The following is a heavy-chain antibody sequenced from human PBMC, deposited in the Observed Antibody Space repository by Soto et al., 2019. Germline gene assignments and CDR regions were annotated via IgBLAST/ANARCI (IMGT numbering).Heavy chain of an antibody. CDR3: AKVRYSSPMGYYYGMDV. CDR1: RVAFSKFI. D-gene: IGHD6-19*01. Sequence: GASVKVSCKASRVAFSKFIVTWVRQAPGLGLEWVGGIIPIFGTANYAQKFQGRVTITADESTSTSYMEVNHLRSEDTAVYYCAKVRYSSPMGYYYGMDVWGQGTTVTVSS. CDR2: IIPIFGTA. J-gene: IGHJ6*02. V-gene: IGHV1-69*13.